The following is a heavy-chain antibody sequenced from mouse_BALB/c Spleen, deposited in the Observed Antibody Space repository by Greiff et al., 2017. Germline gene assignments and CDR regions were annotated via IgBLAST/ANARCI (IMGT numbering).Heavy chain of an antibody. Sequence: EVKLVESGGGLVKPGGSLKLSCAASGFTFSSYAMSWVRQSPEKRLEWVAEVSSGGSYTYYPDTVTGRFTISRDNAKNTLYLEMSSLRSEDTAMYYCARVAFYYAMDYWGQGTSVTVSS. V-gene: IGHV5-9-4*01. CDR2: VSSGGSYT. J-gene: IGHJ4*01. CDR1: GFTFSSYA. CDR3: ARVAFYYAMDY.